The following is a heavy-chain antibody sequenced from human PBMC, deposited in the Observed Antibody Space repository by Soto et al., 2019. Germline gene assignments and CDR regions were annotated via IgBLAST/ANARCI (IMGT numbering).Heavy chain of an antibody. Sequence: LRLSCAASGFTFRSYGMHWVRQAPGKGLEWVAVISYDGSNKYYADSVKGRFTISGDNSKNTLYLQMNSLRAEDTAVYYCAKDRGSSSKQYYYYYYGMDVWGQGTTVTVSS. J-gene: IGHJ6*02. CDR1: GFTFRSYG. CDR2: ISYDGSNK. D-gene: IGHD6-6*01. V-gene: IGHV3-30*18. CDR3: AKDRGSSSKQYYYYYYGMDV.